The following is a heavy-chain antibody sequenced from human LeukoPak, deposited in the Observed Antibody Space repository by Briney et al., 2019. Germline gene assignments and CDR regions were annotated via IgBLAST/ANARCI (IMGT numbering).Heavy chain of an antibody. V-gene: IGHV3-21*01. CDR2: ISSSSSYI. CDR3: ARELNAEDAFDI. J-gene: IGHJ3*02. CDR1: GFTFSSYS. D-gene: IGHD1-1*01. Sequence: PGGSLRLSCAASGFTFSSYSMNWVRQAPGKGLEWVSSISSSSSYIYYADSVKGRFTISRDNAKNSLYLQMNSLRAEDTAVYYCARELNAEDAFDIWGQGTMVTVSS.